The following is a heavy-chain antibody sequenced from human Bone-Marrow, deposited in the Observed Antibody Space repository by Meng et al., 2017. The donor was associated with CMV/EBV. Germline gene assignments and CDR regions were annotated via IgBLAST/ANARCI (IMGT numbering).Heavy chain of an antibody. CDR1: GFTVSSNE. D-gene: IGHD3-10*01. Sequence: GESLKISCAASGFTVSSNEMSWVRQAPGKGLEWVSSISGSSSFIYYADSVMGRFTISRDNAKNSLYLQMNSLRAEDTAVYYCARERGSDVFYYYYGMDVWGQGTTVAVSS. CDR2: ISGSSSFI. CDR3: ARERGSDVFYYYYGMDV. J-gene: IGHJ6*02. V-gene: IGHV3-21*06.